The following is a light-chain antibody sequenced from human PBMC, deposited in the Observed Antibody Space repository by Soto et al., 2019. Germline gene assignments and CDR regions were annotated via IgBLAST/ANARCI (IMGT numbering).Light chain of an antibody. CDR2: DDN. V-gene: IGLV1-51*01. Sequence: QSVMTQPPSVSAAPGQKVTISCSGSSSNIGGNSVSWYQQLPGTAPKLLIYDDNKRPSGIPDRFSGSKSGTSATLGITGFQTVDEADYYCGSWDSSLSAYVVGTGTKLTVL. CDR1: SSNIGGNS. CDR3: GSWDSSLSAYV. J-gene: IGLJ1*01.